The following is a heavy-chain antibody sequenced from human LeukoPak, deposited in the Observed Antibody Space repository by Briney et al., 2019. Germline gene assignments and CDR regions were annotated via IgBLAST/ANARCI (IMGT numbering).Heavy chain of an antibody. CDR1: GFTFSSYS. Sequence: GGSLRLSCAASGFTFSSYSMNWVRQAPGKGLEWVSSISSSSSYIYYADSVKGRFTISRDNAKNSLYLQMNSLRAEDTALYYCAKDKTPLRRTNWFDPWGQGTLVTVSS. CDR2: ISSSSSYI. D-gene: IGHD3-16*01. CDR3: AKDKTPLRRTNWFDP. V-gene: IGHV3-21*04. J-gene: IGHJ5*02.